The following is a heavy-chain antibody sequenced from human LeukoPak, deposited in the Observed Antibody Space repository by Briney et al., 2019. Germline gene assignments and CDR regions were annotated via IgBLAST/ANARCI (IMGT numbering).Heavy chain of an antibody. J-gene: IGHJ4*02. CDR3: ARASGPFDY. V-gene: IGHV3-33*01. D-gene: IGHD3-10*01. CDR2: IWNDGSNK. CDR1: GFTFSSYG. Sequence: GGSLRLSCAASGFTFSSYGMHWVRQAPGKGLEWVAVIWNDGSNKYYADSVKGRFTISRDNSKNTLYLQMNNLRAEDTAVYSCARASGPFDYWGQGTLVTVSS.